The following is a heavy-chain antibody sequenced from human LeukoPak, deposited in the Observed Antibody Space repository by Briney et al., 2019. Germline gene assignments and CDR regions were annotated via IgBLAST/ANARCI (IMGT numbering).Heavy chain of an antibody. J-gene: IGHJ4*02. CDR2: ITSSSSYI. CDR3: ARHVIAVGFDY. D-gene: IGHD2-21*01. V-gene: IGHV3-21*01. Sequence: GGSLRLSCAASGFTFSSYTMNWVRQAPGKGLEWVSSITSSSSYIYYADTVKGRFTISRDNAKNSLFLQMNSLRAEDTAVYYCARHVIAVGFDYWGQGTLVTVSS. CDR1: GFTFSSYT.